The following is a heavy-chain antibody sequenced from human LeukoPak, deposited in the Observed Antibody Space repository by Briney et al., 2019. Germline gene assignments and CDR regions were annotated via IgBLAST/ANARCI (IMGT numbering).Heavy chain of an antibody. CDR3: ARELWFVNAPGSWLDP. D-gene: IGHD3-10*01. J-gene: IGHJ5*02. CDR2: IFHTGNS. V-gene: IGHV4-30-2*01. CDR1: GDSISSGDYS. Sequence: KPSETLSLTCTVSGDSISSGDYSWGWIRQPSGKGLEWIGYIFHTGNSYYNPSLRSRVTISVERSRNQFSLRLTSVTAADTAVYYCARELWFVNAPGSWLDPWGPGTLVAVYS.